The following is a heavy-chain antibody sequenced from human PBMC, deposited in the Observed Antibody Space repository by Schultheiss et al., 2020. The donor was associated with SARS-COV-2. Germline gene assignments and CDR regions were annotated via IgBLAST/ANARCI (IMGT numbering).Heavy chain of an antibody. CDR2: IYWNDDK. CDR1: GFSLSTSGVG. D-gene: IGHD6-6*01. V-gene: IGHV2-5*01. J-gene: IGHJ4*02. CDR3: AHSGLTSDYFDY. Sequence: SGPTLVKPTQTLTLNWTFSGFSLSTSGVGVGWIRQPPGKALEWLALIYWNDDKRYSPSLKSRLTITKDTSKNQVVLTMTNMDPVDTATYYCAHSGLTSDYFDYWVEGTLVTVSS.